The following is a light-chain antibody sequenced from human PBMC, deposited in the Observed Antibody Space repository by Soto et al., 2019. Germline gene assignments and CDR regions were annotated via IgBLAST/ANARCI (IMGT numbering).Light chain of an antibody. CDR3: SSYTSSSTLGYV. V-gene: IGLV2-14*01. Sequence: QSVLTQPASVSGSPGQSITLSCTGTSSDVCGYNYVSWYQQHPGKAPKLMIYDVSNRPSGVSNRFSGSKSGNTASLTISGLQAEDEADYYCSSYTSSSTLGYVFGTGTKVTVL. CDR2: DVS. CDR1: SSDVCGYNY. J-gene: IGLJ1*01.